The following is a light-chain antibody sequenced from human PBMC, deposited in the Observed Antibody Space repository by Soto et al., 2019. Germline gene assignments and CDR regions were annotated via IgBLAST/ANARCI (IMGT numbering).Light chain of an antibody. V-gene: IGLV2-14*01. CDR1: SSDVGGYNY. CDR3: CSCRSSCNYV. CDR2: DVN. J-gene: IGLJ1*01. Sequence: QSALTQPASVSGSPGQSITISCTGTSSDVGGYNYVSWYQQHPGKAPKLMIYDVNNRPSGVSNRFSSSKSGNTASLSISGFQDEAEAYCYCCSCRSSCNYVFGTGTKLTVL.